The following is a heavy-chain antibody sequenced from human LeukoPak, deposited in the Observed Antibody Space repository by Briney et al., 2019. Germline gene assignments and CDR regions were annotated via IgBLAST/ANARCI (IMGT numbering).Heavy chain of an antibody. Sequence: GGSLRLSCAASGFTFSSYAMSWVRQAPGKGLEWVPVIGGGGGGIYYADSVKGRFTVSRDNSKNTVYLQMNSLRAEDTAVYYCAKDRGNGVLDYWRQGTLVTVSS. D-gene: IGHD1-1*01. CDR3: AKDRGNGVLDY. CDR2: IGGGGGGI. J-gene: IGHJ4*02. CDR1: GFTFSSYA. V-gene: IGHV3-23*01.